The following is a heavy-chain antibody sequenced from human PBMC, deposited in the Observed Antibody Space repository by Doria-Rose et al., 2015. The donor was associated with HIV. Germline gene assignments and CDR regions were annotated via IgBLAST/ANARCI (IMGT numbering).Heavy chain of an antibody. CDR1: GVSLSSPGMG. CDR3: ARIKSSRWYHKYYFDF. D-gene: IGHD6-13*01. Sequence: SGPVLVKPTETLTLTCTVSGVSLSSPGMGVSWIRQPPGKALEWLANNFSDDERSYKTSLKSRLTISRGTSKSQVVLTMTDMDPVDTATYYCARIKSSRWYHKYYFDFWGQGTLVTVSA. CDR2: NFSDDER. J-gene: IGHJ4*02. V-gene: IGHV2-26*01.